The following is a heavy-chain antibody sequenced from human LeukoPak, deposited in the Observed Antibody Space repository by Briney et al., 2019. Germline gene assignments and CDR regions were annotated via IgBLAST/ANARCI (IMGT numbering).Heavy chain of an antibody. CDR3: ASVM. CDR2: ISYDGSNK. J-gene: IGHJ4*02. D-gene: IGHD3-16*01. CDR1: GFIFSDKW. V-gene: IGHV3-30-3*01. Sequence: GGSLRLSCAASGFIFSDKWMAWVRQAPGKGLEWVAVISYDGSNKYYADSVKGRFTISRDNSKNTLYLQMNSLRAEDTAVYYCASVMWGQGTLVTVSS.